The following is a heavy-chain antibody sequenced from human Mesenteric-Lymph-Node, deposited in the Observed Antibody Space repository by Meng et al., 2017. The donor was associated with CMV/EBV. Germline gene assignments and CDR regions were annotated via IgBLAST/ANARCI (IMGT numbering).Heavy chain of an antibody. CDR1: GGSISSYY. Sequence: GSLRLSCTVSGGSISSYYWSWIRQPPGKGLEWIGYIYYSGSTNYNPSLKSRVTISVDTSRNQFSLKLSSVTAADTAVYSCAREGISDYWGQGTLVTVSS. D-gene: IGHD3-10*01. V-gene: IGHV4-59*01. CDR2: IYYSGST. J-gene: IGHJ4*02. CDR3: AREGISDY.